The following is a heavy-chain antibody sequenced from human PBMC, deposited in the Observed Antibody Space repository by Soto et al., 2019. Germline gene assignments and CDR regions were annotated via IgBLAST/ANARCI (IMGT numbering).Heavy chain of an antibody. D-gene: IGHD3-22*01. CDR3: ARENSGYYGYDAFDI. J-gene: IGHJ3*02. V-gene: IGHV1-69*06. CDR2: IIPIFGTA. CDR1: GGTFSSYA. Sequence: SVKVSCQASGGTFSSYAISWVRQAPGQGLEWMGGIIPIFGTANYAQKFQGRVTITADKSTSTAYMELSSLRSEDTAVYYCARENSGYYGYDAFDIWGQGTMVTVSS.